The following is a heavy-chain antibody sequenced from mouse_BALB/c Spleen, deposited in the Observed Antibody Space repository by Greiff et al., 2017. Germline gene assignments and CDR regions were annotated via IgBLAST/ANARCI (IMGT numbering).Heavy chain of an antibody. Sequence: EVQLVESGGGLVQPKGSLKLSCAASGFTFNTYAMNWVRQAPGKGLEWVARIRSKSNNYATYYADSVKDRFTISRDDSQSMLYLQMNNLKTEDTAMYYCVRRATTALHTNAMDYWGQGTSVTVSS. D-gene: IGHD3-1*01. J-gene: IGHJ4*01. V-gene: IGHV10-1*02. CDR2: IRSKSNNYAT. CDR3: VRRATTALHTNAMDY. CDR1: GFTFNTYA.